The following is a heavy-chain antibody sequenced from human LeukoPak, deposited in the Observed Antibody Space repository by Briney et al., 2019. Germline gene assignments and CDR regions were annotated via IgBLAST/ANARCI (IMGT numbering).Heavy chain of an antibody. D-gene: IGHD3-3*01. CDR3: ASMGVNDFWSGYYHIDY. Sequence: SVKVSCKASGGTFSSYAISWVRQAPGQGLEWMGGIIPIFGTANYAQKFQGRVTITADESTSTAYMELSSLRSEDAAVYYCASMGVNDFWSGYYHIDYWGQGTLVTVSS. V-gene: IGHV1-69*13. CDR1: GGTFSSYA. CDR2: IIPIFGTA. J-gene: IGHJ4*02.